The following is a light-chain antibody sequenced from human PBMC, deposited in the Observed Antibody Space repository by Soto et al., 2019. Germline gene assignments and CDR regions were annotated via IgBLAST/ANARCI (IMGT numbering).Light chain of an antibody. V-gene: IGKV1-17*01. CDR2: AAS. CDR3: LQHHIYPRT. Sequence: ETQMTKFPSSCFPSVGDRVPIPCGAIQAIRNDLGWYQQKPGKAPKRLIYAASSLQSGVPSRFSGSGSGTEFTLTISSLQPEDLATYYCLQHHIYPRTFGQGTKVEIK. J-gene: IGKJ1*01. CDR1: QAIRND.